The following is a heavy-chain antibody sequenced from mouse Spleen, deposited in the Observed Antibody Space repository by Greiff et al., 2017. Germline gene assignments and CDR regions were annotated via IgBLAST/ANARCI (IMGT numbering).Heavy chain of an antibody. D-gene: IGHD1-1*02. Sequence: VQLQQSGPVLVKPGASVKMSCKASGYTFTDYYMNWVKQSHGKSLEWIGVINPYNGGTSYNQKFKGKATLTVDKSSSTAYMELNSLTSEDSAVYYCARPPTGDFDYWGQGTTLTVSS. CDR1: GYTFTDYY. V-gene: IGHV1-19*01. CDR3: ARPPTGDFDY. J-gene: IGHJ2*01. CDR2: INPYNGGT.